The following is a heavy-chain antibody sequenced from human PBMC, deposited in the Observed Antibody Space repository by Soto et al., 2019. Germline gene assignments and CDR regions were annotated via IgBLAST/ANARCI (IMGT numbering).Heavy chain of an antibody. Sequence: PSETLSLTCTVSGGPISSGDYYWSWIRQPPGKGLEWIGYIYYSGSTYYNPSLKSRVTISVDTSKNQFSLKLSSVTAADTAVYYCASGYYDFWSGYPNYGMDVWGQGTTVTVSS. CDR2: IYYSGST. J-gene: IGHJ6*02. D-gene: IGHD3-3*01. V-gene: IGHV4-30-4*01. CDR1: GGPISSGDYY. CDR3: ASGYYDFWSGYPNYGMDV.